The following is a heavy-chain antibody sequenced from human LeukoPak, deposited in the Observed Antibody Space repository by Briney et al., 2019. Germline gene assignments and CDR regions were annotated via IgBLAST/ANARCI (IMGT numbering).Heavy chain of an antibody. D-gene: IGHD4-17*01. CDR3: ARARLDYGDYVDVYYFDY. J-gene: IGHJ4*02. Sequence: ASVKVSCKASGGTFSSYAINWVRQAPGQGLEWMGGIIPIFGTATYAQTYQGRVTITADESTSTAYMELSSLKSEDTAVYYCARARLDYGDYVDVYYFDYWGQGTLVTVSS. CDR2: IIPIFGTA. V-gene: IGHV1-69*13. CDR1: GGTFSSYA.